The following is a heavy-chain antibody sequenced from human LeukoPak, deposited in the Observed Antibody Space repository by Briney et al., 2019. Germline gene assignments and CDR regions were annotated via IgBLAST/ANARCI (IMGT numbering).Heavy chain of an antibody. D-gene: IGHD4-23*01. J-gene: IGHJ4*02. CDR2: INSDGSRT. V-gene: IGHV3-74*01. Sequence: GGSLRLSCAASGFTFSSYWMHWVRQGPGKGLVWVSRINSDGSRTNSADSVKGRFTISRDNAKNTLYLQMNSLRAEDTAVYYCARDLRTPSDTNIAIDYWGQGTLVTVSS. CDR3: ARDLRTPSDTNIAIDY. CDR1: GFTFSSYW.